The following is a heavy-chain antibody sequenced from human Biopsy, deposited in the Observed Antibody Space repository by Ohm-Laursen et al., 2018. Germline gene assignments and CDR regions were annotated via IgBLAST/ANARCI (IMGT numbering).Heavy chain of an antibody. CDR3: ARGGGYNWNNGWCDP. CDR2: IIGIFRTA. CDR1: GGTISSSA. V-gene: IGHV1-69*01. D-gene: IGHD1/OR15-1a*01. Sequence: SSVKVSCKASGGTISSSAITWVRQAPGQGLEWMGGIIGIFRTAHYAQKFQGRVTITADEFMSTAYMELSSLRSEDTAVYYCARGGGYNWNNGWCDPWGQGTLVTVSS. J-gene: IGHJ5*02.